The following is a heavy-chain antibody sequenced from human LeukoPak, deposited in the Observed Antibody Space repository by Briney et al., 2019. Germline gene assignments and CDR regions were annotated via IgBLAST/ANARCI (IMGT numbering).Heavy chain of an antibody. Sequence: GGSLRLSCAASGFSVSSNYMTWVRQAPGKGLEWVSYISSSGNTRYYTDSVKGRFTISRDNAKNSLDLQMSSLRVEDTAVYYCARGFSSFDYWGQGTLVTVSS. V-gene: IGHV3-48*03. J-gene: IGHJ4*02. CDR1: GFSVSSNY. CDR3: ARGFSSFDY. CDR2: ISSSGNTR.